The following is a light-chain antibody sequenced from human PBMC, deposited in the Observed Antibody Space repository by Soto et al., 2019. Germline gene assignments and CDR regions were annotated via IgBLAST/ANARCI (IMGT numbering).Light chain of an antibody. J-gene: IGKJ4*01. CDR1: QSISSN. V-gene: IGKV3D-15*01. CDR2: SVS. Sequence: EIVMTQSPATLSVSPGERATLSCRASQSISSNLAWYQQKPGQTPRLLIYSVSSRATGIPDRFSGSGSGTDFTLTISSLQPEDFATYYCQQSYSTPLTFGGGTKVDIK. CDR3: QQSYSTPLT.